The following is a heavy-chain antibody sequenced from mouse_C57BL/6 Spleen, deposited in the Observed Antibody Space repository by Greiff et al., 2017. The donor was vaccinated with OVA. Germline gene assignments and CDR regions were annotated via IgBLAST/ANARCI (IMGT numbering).Heavy chain of an antibody. CDR3: ASAFYYGSSLYAMDY. CDR2: IWSGGST. D-gene: IGHD1-1*01. V-gene: IGHV2-2*01. Sequence: VQLVESGPGLVQPSQSLSITCTVSGFSLTSYGVHWVRQSPGKGLEWLGVIWSGGSTDYNAAFISRLSISKDNSKSQVFFKMNSLQADDTAIYYCASAFYYGSSLYAMDYWGQGTSVTVSS. J-gene: IGHJ4*01. CDR1: GFSLTSYG.